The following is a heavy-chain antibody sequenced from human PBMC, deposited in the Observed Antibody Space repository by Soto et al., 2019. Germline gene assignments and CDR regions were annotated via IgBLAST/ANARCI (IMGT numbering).Heavy chain of an antibody. CDR1: GGSLGRRDW. D-gene: IGHD4-17*01. CDR3: VKNGEYSLPY. CDR2: IYLNGGS. Sequence: SETLSLTCAVSGGSLGRRDWWSWVRQPPGKGLEWIGQIYLNGGSTYDPSLKTRVAISVDMSKNLLSLELRSVTTADTAVYYCVKNGEYSLPYWGQGALVTVSS. J-gene: IGHJ1*01. V-gene: IGHV4-4*02.